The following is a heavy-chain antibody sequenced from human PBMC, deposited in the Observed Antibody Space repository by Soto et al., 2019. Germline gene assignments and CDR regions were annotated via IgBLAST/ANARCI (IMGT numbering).Heavy chain of an antibody. CDR2: ISGSGGST. Sequence: GGSLRLSCAASGFTFSSYAMSWVRQAPGKGLEWVSAISGSGGSTYYADSVKGRFTISRDNSKNTLYLQMNSLRAEDTAVYYCAKDPHGNYYYYYYMDVWGKGTTVTVSS. CDR3: AKDPHGNYYYYYYMDV. J-gene: IGHJ6*03. V-gene: IGHV3-23*01. CDR1: GFTFSSYA.